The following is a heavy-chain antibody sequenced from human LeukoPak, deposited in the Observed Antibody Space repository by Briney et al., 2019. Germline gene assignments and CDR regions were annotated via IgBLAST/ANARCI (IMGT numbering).Heavy chain of an antibody. J-gene: IGHJ4*02. CDR1: GGSISSSIYY. D-gene: IGHD7-27*01. CDR2: LYYSGST. V-gene: IGHV4-39*01. CDR3: ARQPLRTGELVYFDY. Sequence: SEALSLTCTVSGGSISSSIYYWVWIRQPPGKGLKWIGSLYYSGSTYYNGSLKSRVTISVDTSKNQFSLQLSSVTAADTAVYYCARQPLRTGELVYFDYWGQGTLVTVSS.